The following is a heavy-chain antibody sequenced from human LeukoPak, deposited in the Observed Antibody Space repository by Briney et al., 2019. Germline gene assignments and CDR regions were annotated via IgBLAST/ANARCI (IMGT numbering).Heavy chain of an antibody. CDR2: IKEAGSEK. D-gene: IGHD6-13*01. CDR3: ARGGGMRSWYDFDY. Sequence: PGGSLGLSCAASGFTFSNYWMSWVRQAPGKGLEFMANIKEAGSEKYYVDSVKGRFTISRDNDKKSVHLQMNNLRAEDTAVYYCARGGGMRSWYDFDYWGQGILVTVSS. V-gene: IGHV3-7*04. J-gene: IGHJ4*02. CDR1: GFTFSNYW.